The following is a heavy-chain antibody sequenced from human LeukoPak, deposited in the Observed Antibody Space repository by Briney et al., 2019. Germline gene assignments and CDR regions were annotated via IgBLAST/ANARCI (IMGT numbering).Heavy chain of an antibody. J-gene: IGHJ4*02. CDR2: IYTSGST. Sequence: SETLSLTCTVSGDSISSYYWSWIRQPAGKGLEWIGRIYTSGSTNYNPSLKSRVTISVDTSKNQFSLKLSSVTAADTAVYYCARHGSSGWSRVTYMDYWGQGTLVTVSS. CDR1: GDSISSYY. CDR3: ARHGSSGWSRVTYMDY. V-gene: IGHV4-4*07. D-gene: IGHD6-19*01.